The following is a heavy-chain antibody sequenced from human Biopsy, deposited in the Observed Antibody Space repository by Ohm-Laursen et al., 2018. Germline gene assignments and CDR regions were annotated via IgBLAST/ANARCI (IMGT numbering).Heavy chain of an antibody. CDR1: GDSISSYY. CDR3: ARDRGYYSDRTVPGYFDL. D-gene: IGHD3-22*01. V-gene: IGHV4-59*01. J-gene: IGHJ2*01. CDR2: VSYTGST. Sequence: GTLSLTCTVSGDSISSYYWSWIRQPPGKGLEWIGYVSYTGSTDYNPSLQSRVTISVDTSKNHFSLRLRSVTPADTAIYYCARDRGYYSDRTVPGYFDLWGRGTLVTVSS.